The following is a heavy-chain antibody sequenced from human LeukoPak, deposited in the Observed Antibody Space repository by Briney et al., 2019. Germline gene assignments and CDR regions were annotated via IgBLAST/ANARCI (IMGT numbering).Heavy chain of an antibody. J-gene: IGHJ4*02. CDR2: ISWNSGSI. Sequence: GGSLRLSCAASGFTFDDYAMHWVRQAPGKGLEWVSGISWNSGSIGYADSVKGRFTISRDNAENSLYLQMNSLRAEDTALYYCAKGYCSSTSCYTFDYWGQGILVTVSS. D-gene: IGHD2-2*02. V-gene: IGHV3-9*01. CDR3: AKGYCSSTSCYTFDY. CDR1: GFTFDDYA.